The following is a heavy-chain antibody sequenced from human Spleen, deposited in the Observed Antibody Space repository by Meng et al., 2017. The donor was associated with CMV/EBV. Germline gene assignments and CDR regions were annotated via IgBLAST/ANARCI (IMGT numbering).Heavy chain of an antibody. V-gene: IGHV3-30*04. CDR3: AKEVDIVVVPAAGWFDP. CDR1: LTFGRHA. J-gene: IGHJ5*02. Sequence: LTFGRHAMHWVRQAPGKGLEWVALILDDGNNKYYADSAKGRFTISRDDSRNTLYLQMNSLRAEDTAVYYCAKEVDIVVVPAAGWFDPWGQGTLVTVSS. CDR2: ILDDGNNK. D-gene: IGHD2-2*01.